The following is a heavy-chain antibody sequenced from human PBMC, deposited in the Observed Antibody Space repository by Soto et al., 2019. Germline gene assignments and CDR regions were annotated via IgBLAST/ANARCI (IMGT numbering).Heavy chain of an antibody. Sequence: SETLSLTCTVSGGSISSSSYYWGWIRQPPGKGLEWIGSIYYSGSTSYAQKFQGRVTMTRDTSTSTVYMELSSLRSEDTAVYYCARDTPYSSSWLFDYWGQGTLVTVSS. J-gene: IGHJ4*02. CDR2: IYYSGST. D-gene: IGHD6-13*01. CDR3: ARDTPYSSSWLFDY. CDR1: GGSISSSSYY. V-gene: IGHV4-39*07.